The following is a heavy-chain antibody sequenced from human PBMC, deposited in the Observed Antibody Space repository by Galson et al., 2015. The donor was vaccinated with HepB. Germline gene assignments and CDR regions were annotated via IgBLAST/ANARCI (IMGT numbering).Heavy chain of an antibody. J-gene: IGHJ5*02. CDR1: GFTFSSYS. Sequence: SLRLSCAASGFTFSSYSMNWVRQAPGKGLEWVSYISSSSRTIYYADSVKGRFTISRDNSKNTLYLQMNSLRAEDTAVYYCAKVGYCSGGSCIPGWFDPWGQGTLVTVSS. CDR2: ISSSSRTI. D-gene: IGHD2-15*01. V-gene: IGHV3-48*01. CDR3: AKVGYCSGGSCIPGWFDP.